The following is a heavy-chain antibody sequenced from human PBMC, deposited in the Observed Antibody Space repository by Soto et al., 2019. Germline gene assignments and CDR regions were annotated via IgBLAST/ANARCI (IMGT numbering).Heavy chain of an antibody. Sequence: SETLSLTCAVYGGSFSGYYWSWIRQPPGKGLEWIGEINHSGSTNYNPSLKSRVTISVDTSKNQFSLKLSSVTAADTAVYYCARGQMGSHYYGSGSYYKDYGMDVWGQGTTVTVLL. V-gene: IGHV4-34*01. CDR3: ARGQMGSHYYGSGSYYKDYGMDV. D-gene: IGHD3-10*01. J-gene: IGHJ6*02. CDR1: GGSFSGYY. CDR2: INHSGST.